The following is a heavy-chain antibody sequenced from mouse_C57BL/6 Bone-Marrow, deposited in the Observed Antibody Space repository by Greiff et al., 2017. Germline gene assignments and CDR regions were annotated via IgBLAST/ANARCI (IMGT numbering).Heavy chain of an antibody. CDR2: INPGSGGT. CDR1: GYAFTNYL. Sequence: VQLQQSGAELVRPGTSVKVSCKASGYAFTNYLIEWVKQRPGQGLEWIGVINPGSGGTNYNEKFKGKATLTADKSSSTAYMQLSSLTSEDSAVYFCARSDGYYSAWFAYGGQGTLVTVSA. J-gene: IGHJ3*01. V-gene: IGHV1-54*01. D-gene: IGHD2-3*01. CDR3: ARSDGYYSAWFAY.